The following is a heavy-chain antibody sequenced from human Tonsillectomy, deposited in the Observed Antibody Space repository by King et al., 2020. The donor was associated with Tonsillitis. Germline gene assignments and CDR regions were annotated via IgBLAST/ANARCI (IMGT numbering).Heavy chain of an antibody. CDR1: GFTFSSYG. Sequence: VQLVESGGGVVQPGRSLRLSCAASGFTFSSYGMHWVRQAPGKGLEWVAVIWYDGSNEYYADSVKGRFTISRDNSKNTRYLQMNSLRAEDTAVYFCARGIAVAGTPFDWYFDLWGRGTLVTVSS. CDR2: IWYDGSNE. D-gene: IGHD6-19*01. V-gene: IGHV3-33*08. CDR3: ARGIAVAGTPFDWYFDL. J-gene: IGHJ2*01.